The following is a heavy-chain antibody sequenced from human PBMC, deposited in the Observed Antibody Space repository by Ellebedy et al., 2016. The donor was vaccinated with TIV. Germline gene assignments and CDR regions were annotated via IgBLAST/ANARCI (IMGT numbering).Heavy chain of an antibody. Sequence: SVKVSCXASGGTFSSYAISWVRQAPGQGLEWMGGIIPIFGTANYAQKFQGRVTITADKSTSTAYMELSSLRSEDTAVYYCASGHSSSGYYYGMDVWGQGTTVTVSS. D-gene: IGHD6-6*01. V-gene: IGHV1-69*06. CDR3: ASGHSSSGYYYGMDV. J-gene: IGHJ6*02. CDR2: IIPIFGTA. CDR1: GGTFSSYA.